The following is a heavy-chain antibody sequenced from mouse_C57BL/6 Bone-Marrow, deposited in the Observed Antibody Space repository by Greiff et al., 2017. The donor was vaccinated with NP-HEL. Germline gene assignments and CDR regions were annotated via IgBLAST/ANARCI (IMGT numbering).Heavy chain of an antibody. Sequence: EVQLQQSGPELVKPGASVKIPCKASGYTFTDYNMDWVKQSHGKSLEWIGDINPNNGGTIYNQKFKGKATLTVDQSSSTAYMELRSLTSEDTAVYYCARHYYGSGGYYAMDYWGQGTSVTVSS. CDR1: GYTFTDYN. D-gene: IGHD1-1*01. J-gene: IGHJ4*01. CDR2: INPNNGGT. CDR3: ARHYYGSGGYYAMDY. V-gene: IGHV1-18*01.